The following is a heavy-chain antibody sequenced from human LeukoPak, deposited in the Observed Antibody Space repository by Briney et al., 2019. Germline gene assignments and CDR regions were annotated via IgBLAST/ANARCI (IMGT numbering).Heavy chain of an antibody. CDR2: ISSTGNNI. V-gene: IGHV3-21*01. J-gene: IGHJ4*02. CDR3: ARRLRRGDY. Sequence: GGPLRLSCAASGFTFTIYTMNWVRQAPGRGLEGVSAISSTGNNIFYAVSVKGRLTNTRENAKFPLYLEMTGVSTEDTAVYCCARRLRRGDYWGQGTLVTVSS. D-gene: IGHD4-17*01. CDR1: GFTFTIYT.